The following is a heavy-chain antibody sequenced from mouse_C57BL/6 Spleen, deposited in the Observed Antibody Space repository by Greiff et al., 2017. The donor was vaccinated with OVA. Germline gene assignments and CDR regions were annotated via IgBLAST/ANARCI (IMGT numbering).Heavy chain of an antibody. V-gene: IGHV5-17*01. J-gene: IGHJ2*01. CDR3: ARGANWEGDYFDY. CDR1: GFTFSDYG. Sequence: EVQRVESGGGLVKPGGSLKLSCAASGFTFSDYGMHWVRQAPEKGLGWVAYISSGSSTIYYADTVKGRFTISRDNAKNTLFLQMTSLRSEDTAMYYCARGANWEGDYFDYWGQGTTLTVSS. D-gene: IGHD4-1*02. CDR2: ISSGSSTI.